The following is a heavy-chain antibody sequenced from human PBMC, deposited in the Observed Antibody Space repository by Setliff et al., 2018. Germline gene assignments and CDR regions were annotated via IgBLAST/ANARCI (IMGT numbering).Heavy chain of an antibody. CDR1: GFTFSDFY. Sequence: GGSLRLSCAASGFTFSDFYMIWIRQVPGKGLEWISYIDISGTPKYYADSVKGRFVISRDNAKNTLYLQMNSLRAEDTAIYYCARDFHLGIGDGFDIWGQGTMVTVSS. CDR2: IDISGTPK. J-gene: IGHJ3*02. D-gene: IGHD7-27*01. V-gene: IGHV3-11*04. CDR3: ARDFHLGIGDGFDI.